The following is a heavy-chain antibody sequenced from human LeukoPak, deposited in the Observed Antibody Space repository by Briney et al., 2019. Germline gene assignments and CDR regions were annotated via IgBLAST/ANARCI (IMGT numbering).Heavy chain of an antibody. CDR2: ISQSGSI. J-gene: IGHJ3*02. V-gene: IGHV4-34*01. CDR3: ARVPTGRNVVAAAARMGWNGAFDI. Sequence: SETLSLTCAVYGGSFSEYYWSWIRQSPGKGLEWIAEISQSGSINYNPSLKCRVTISVDASKKQFSLKMSSVTAADTAMYYCARVPTGRNVVAAAARMGWNGAFDIWGQGTMVTVSS. CDR1: GGSFSEYY. D-gene: IGHD2-2*01.